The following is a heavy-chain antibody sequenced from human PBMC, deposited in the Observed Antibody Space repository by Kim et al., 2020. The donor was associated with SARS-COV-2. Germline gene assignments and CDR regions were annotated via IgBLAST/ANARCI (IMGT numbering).Heavy chain of an antibody. J-gene: IGHJ5*02. D-gene: IGHD6-19*01. CDR2: IIPIFGTA. CDR3: ARGGAGAVAGTGFDP. Sequence: SVKVSCKASGGTFSSYAISWVRQAPGQGLEWMGGIIPIFGTANYAQKFQGRVTITADESTSTAYMELSSLRSEDTAVYYCARGGAGAVAGTGFDPWGQGTLVTVSS. CDR1: GGTFSSYA. V-gene: IGHV1-69*13.